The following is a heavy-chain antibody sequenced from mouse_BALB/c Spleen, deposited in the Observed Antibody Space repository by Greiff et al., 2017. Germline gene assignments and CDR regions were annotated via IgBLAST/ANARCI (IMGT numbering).Heavy chain of an antibody. CDR3: ARFWYDCYFDV. V-gene: IGHV5-17*02. CDR2: ISSGSSTI. D-gene: IGHD2-14*01. Sequence: EVKLVESGGGLVQPGGSRKLSCAASGFTFSSFGMHWVRQAPEKGLEWVAYISSGSSTIYYADTVKGRFTISRDNPKNTLFLQMTSLRSEDTAMYCCARFWYDCYFDVWGAGTTVTVSS. CDR1: GFTFSSFG. J-gene: IGHJ1*01.